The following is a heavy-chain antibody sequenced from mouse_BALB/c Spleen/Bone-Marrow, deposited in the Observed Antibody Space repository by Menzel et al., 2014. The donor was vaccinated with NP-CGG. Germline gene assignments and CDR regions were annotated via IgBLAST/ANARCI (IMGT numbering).Heavy chain of an antibody. CDR2: IYYSGTI. CDR3: ARDGNYAMDY. D-gene: IGHD1-1*02. V-gene: IGHV3-5*02. J-gene: IGHJ4*01. Sequence: EVQLQQSGPGLVKPSQTVSLTCTVTGISITTGNYRWSWIRQFPGNKLEWIGYIYYSGTITYNPSLTSRTTITRDTSKNQFFLEMNSLTAEDTATYYCARDGNYAMDYWGQGTSVTVSS. CDR1: GISITTGNYR.